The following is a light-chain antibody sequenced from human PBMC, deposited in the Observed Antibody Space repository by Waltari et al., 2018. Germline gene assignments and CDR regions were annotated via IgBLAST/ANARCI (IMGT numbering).Light chain of an antibody. CDR2: DAS. V-gene: IGKV3-11*01. J-gene: IGKJ3*01. Sequence: EIVLTQSPATLSLSPGEIATLSCRASQRVSSYLAWYQQKPGQAPRLLIYDASNRATGIPARFSGSGSGTDFTLTISSLEPEDFAVYYCQQRSNWPTFGPGTKVDIK. CDR1: QRVSSY. CDR3: QQRSNWPT.